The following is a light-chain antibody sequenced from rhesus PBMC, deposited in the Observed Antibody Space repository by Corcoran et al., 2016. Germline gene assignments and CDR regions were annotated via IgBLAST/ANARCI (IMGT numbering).Light chain of an antibody. Sequence: EIVLTQSPATLSLSPGERATLSCRASQSVSSSLAWYQQKPGQAPRLLIYDASSRATGIPDRFSGRGSGTDFTSTIRSLEPEGVGVYYCQQYSNWPLTFGGGTKVELK. CDR1: QSVSSS. CDR2: DAS. CDR3: QQYSNWPLT. J-gene: IGKJ4*01. V-gene: IGKV3-17*01.